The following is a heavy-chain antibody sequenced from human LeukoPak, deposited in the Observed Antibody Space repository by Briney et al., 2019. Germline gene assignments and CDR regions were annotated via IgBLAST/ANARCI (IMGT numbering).Heavy chain of an antibody. Sequence: TGGSLRLSCAASGFTFSRHWMSWVRQAPGKGLERVAHMNQDGSAIYSIDSVKGRFTISRDNDKNSLYLHMSGMTVADTAAYYCARTVPGHPDDYFDYWGQGTLVTVSS. D-gene: IGHD6-19*01. CDR2: MNQDGSAI. CDR3: ARTVPGHPDDYFDY. CDR1: GFTFSRHW. V-gene: IGHV3-7*01. J-gene: IGHJ4*02.